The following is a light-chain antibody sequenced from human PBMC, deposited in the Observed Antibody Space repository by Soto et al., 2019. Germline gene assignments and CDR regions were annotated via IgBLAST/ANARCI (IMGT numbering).Light chain of an antibody. J-gene: IGKJ1*01. CDR3: QQRGNWPPEWT. CDR2: DAS. Sequence: EIVLTQSPATLSLSPGERATLSYRASQSVSNTYLAWYQQKPGQAPRLLIYDASNRATGIPARFSGSGSGTDFTLTISSLEPEDFAVYYCQQRGNWPPEWTFGQGTKVDIK. V-gene: IGKV3-11*01. CDR1: QSVSNTY.